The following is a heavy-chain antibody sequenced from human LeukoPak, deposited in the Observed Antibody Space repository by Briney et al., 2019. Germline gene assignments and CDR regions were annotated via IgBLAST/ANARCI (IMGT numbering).Heavy chain of an antibody. V-gene: IGHV3-48*01. CDR3: ARDRIKSGSYYFDY. CDR2: ISGRSSTI. J-gene: IGHJ4*02. CDR1: GFTFGSYW. Sequence: GGSLRLSCAASGFTFGSYWMNWVRQAPGKGLEWVSYISGRSSTIYYADSVKGRFTISRDNAKNSMYLQMNSLRAEDTAVYYCARDRIKSGSYYFDYWGQGTLVTVSS. D-gene: IGHD1-26*01.